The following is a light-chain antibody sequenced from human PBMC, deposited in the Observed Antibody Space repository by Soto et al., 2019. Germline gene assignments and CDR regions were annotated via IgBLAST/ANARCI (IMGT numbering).Light chain of an antibody. CDR1: VTISTN. CDR3: QQYSNWPPAIT. V-gene: IGKV3-15*01. J-gene: IGKJ5*01. Sequence: EIVLTQSPATLSMSTGERATLSCRATVTISTNLAWFPRKPGQPPRLLIYGSSTRAIGVPDRCSGSGSGTEFTLIISSLQSEDVELYFCQQYSNWPPAITFGQGTRLEIK. CDR2: GSS.